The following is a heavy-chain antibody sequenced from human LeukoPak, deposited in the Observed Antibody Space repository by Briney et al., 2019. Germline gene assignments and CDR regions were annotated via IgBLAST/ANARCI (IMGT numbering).Heavy chain of an antibody. J-gene: IGHJ4*02. CDR3: AKGPVRSSPYYFDY. CDR1: VFTFSNYA. CDR2: IIGSGGTT. Sequence: GESLRPSCEASVFTFSNYAMTWVRQAPGKGLEWVSTIIGSGGTTFYADSVKGRFTISRDNSKNTLYLQLNSLRAEDTAVYYCAKGPVRSSPYYFDYWGQGTLVTVSS. D-gene: IGHD6-6*01. V-gene: IGHV3-23*01.